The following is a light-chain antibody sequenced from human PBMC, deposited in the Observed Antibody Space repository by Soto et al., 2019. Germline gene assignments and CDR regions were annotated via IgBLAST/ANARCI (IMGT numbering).Light chain of an antibody. V-gene: IGKV1-12*01. Sequence: RMTPSLASVSASVGDRVTMTCRASQGVGGWLAWYQQKPGKVPKLLIYATSSLHSGVPSRFSGSGSGTDFTLSISSLQPEDIATYYCQQYDNLPITFGQGTRLEIK. CDR2: ATS. J-gene: IGKJ5*01. CDR3: QQYDNLPIT. CDR1: QGVGGW.